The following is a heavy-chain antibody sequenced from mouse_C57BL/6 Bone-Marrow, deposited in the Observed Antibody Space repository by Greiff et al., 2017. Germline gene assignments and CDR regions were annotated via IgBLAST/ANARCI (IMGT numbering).Heavy chain of an antibody. CDR2: IHPNSGST. V-gene: IGHV1-64*01. D-gene: IGHD2-4*01. CDR3: ARRGVCYDDDRYYYAMDY. CDR1: GYTFTSYW. J-gene: IGHJ4*01. Sequence: VQLQQSGAELVKPGASVKLSCKASGYTFTSYWMHWVKQRPGQGLEWIGMIHPNSGSTNYNEKFKSKATLTVDKSSSTAYMQLSSLTAEDSAVYYCARRGVCYDDDRYYYAMDYWGQGTSVTVSS.